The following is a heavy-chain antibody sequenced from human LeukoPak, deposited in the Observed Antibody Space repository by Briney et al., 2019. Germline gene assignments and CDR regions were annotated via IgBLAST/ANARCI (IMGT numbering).Heavy chain of an antibody. V-gene: IGHV1-18*01. D-gene: IGHD1-26*01. Sequence: GSSVKHWGKGPSYTCTSYGPQWGRQAPGQGLEWMGWISAYNGNTNYAQKLQGRVTMTTDTSTSTAYMELRSLRSDDTAVNYCARAVEWWELPQGMVVGSLGTTVTVSS. J-gene: IGHJ6*02. CDR2: ISAYNGNT. CDR1: SYTCTSYG. CDR3: ARAVEWWELPQGMVV.